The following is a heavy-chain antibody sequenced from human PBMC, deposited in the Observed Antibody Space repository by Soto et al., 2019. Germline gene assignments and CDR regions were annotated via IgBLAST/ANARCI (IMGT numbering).Heavy chain of an antibody. V-gene: IGHV1-46*01. D-gene: IGHD6-13*01. CDR1: GYTFTSSY. CDR2: INPSNGNT. CDR3: ARDNERTIQLWTPYSSSWIELNY. Sequence: GASVKVSCKASGYTFTSSYMHWVRKAPGQGLEWMGGINPSNGNTRYAQKFQGRVTITRDTSASTAYMELSSLRSEDTAVYYCARDNERTIQLWTPYSSSWIELNYWGQGTLVTAPQ. J-gene: IGHJ4*02.